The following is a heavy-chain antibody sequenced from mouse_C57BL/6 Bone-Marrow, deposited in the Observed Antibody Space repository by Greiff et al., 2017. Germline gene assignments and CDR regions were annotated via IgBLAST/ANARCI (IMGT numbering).Heavy chain of an antibody. D-gene: IGHD1-1*02. CDR2: ISSGSSTI. Sequence: EVKLMESGGGLVKPGGSLKLPCAAPGFPSSDYGMHWVRQAPEKGLEWFAYISSGSSTIYYVDKVKGRFTISRDNAKNTLSLQMTRLRSEDTAMYYCARRGSYVYYAIDCWGQTATVTVST. V-gene: IGHV5-17*01. CDR3: ARRGSYVYYAIDC. J-gene: IGHJ4*01. CDR1: GFPSSDYG.